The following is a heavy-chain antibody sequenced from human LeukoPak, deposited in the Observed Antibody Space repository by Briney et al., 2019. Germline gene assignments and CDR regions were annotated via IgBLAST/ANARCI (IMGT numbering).Heavy chain of an antibody. CDR2: ISGPGTTT. Sequence: GGSLKLSCTTSGFSFTSYAMNWVRQAPGKGLEWLSYISGPGTTTKYADSVKGRFTISRDNDKNSLYLQMNSLRAEDTAVYYCARDWIWGQGTMVTVSS. V-gene: IGHV3-48*01. CDR1: GFSFTSYA. J-gene: IGHJ3*02. CDR3: ARDWI.